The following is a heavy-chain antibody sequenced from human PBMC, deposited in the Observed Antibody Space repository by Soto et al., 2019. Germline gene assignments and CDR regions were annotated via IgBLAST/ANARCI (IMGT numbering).Heavy chain of an antibody. CDR2: TYYRSKWYN. J-gene: IGHJ4*02. Sequence: SQPLSIHCALSGESVSGNSDARNWIRPTPSGGLEWLGRTYYRSKWYNDYAVSVKSRITVTPDTSKNQFSLHLNSVTPEDTAVYYXAREFPYYESSDSYFDYWGQGALVTVSS. V-gene: IGHV6-1*01. D-gene: IGHD3-16*01. CDR1: GESVSGNSDA. CDR3: AREFPYYESSDSYFDY.